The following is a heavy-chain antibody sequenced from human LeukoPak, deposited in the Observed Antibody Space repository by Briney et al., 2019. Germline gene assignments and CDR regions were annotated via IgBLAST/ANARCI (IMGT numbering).Heavy chain of an antibody. CDR2: IYTSGST. CDR3: ARESEQLVPFDY. J-gene: IGHJ4*02. CDR1: GGSISSGSYY. V-gene: IGHV4-61*02. D-gene: IGHD6-6*01. Sequence: PSETLSLTCTVFGGSISSGSYYWSWIRQPAGKGLEWIGRIYTSGSTNYNPSLKSRVTISVDTSKNQFSLKLSSVTAADTAVYYCARESEQLVPFDYWGQGTLVTVSS.